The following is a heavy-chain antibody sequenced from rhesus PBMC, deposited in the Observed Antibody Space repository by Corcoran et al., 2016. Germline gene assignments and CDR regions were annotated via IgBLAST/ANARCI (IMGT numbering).Heavy chain of an antibody. D-gene: IGHD6-13*01. V-gene: IGHV2-95*01. Sequence: QVTLKESGPSLVKPTQTLPLTCTFSGFSVSTSVTGLGWIRQPPGKALEWLASIYGNDSKYYSTSLKSRLTISKDTSKNQVVLTMTNMDPVDTATYYCARVRGTWSSYRFDVWGPGVLVTVSS. CDR2: IYGNDSK. J-gene: IGHJ5-1*01. CDR3: ARVRGTWSSYRFDV. CDR1: GFSVSTSVTG.